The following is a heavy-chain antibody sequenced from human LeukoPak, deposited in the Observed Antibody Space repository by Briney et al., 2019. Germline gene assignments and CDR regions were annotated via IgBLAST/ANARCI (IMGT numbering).Heavy chain of an antibody. CDR1: GNSISSYY. Sequence: PSETLSLTCTVSGNSISSYYWSWIRQPAGKGLEWIGEINHSGSTNYNPSLKSRVTISVDTSKNQFSLKLSSVTAADTAVYYCAAPKWGYDFWSGYPRLDYWGQGTLVTVSS. J-gene: IGHJ4*02. D-gene: IGHD3-3*01. CDR3: AAPKWGYDFWSGYPRLDY. CDR2: INHSGST. V-gene: IGHV4-34*01.